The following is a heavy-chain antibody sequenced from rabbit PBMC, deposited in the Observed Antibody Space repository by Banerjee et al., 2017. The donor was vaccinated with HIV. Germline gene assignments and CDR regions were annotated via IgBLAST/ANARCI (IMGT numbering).Heavy chain of an antibody. CDR2: IWNGDGDT. D-gene: IGHD2-1*01. CDR1: GFDFSTNA. J-gene: IGHJ4*01. V-gene: IGHV1S40*01. CDR3: ARDAGDFHGYKL. Sequence: QSLEESGGDLVKPGASLTLTCKASGFDFSTNAMCWVRQAPGKGLEWIACIWNGDGDTYYASWAKGRFTISKTSSTTVTLQMTSLTAADTATYFCARDAGDFHGYKLWGQGTLVTVS.